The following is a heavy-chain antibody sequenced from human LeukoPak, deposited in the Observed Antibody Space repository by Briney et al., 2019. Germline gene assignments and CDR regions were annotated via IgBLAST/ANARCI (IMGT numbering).Heavy chain of an antibody. V-gene: IGHV1-69*13. J-gene: IGHJ4*02. CDR1: GGTFSSYA. CDR2: IIPIFGTA. D-gene: IGHD3-22*01. CDR3: ARTYYYDSSGYYYTSYYFDY. Sequence: ASVKVSCKASGGTFSSYAISWVRQAPGQGLEWMGGIIPIFGTANYAQKFQGRVTITADESTSTAYMELSSLRSEDTAVYYCARTYYYDSSGYYYTSYYFDYWGQETLVTVSS.